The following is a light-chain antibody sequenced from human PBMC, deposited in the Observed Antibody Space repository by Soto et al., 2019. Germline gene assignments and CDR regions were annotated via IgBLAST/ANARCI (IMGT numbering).Light chain of an antibody. J-gene: IGKJ1*01. CDR3: QKYNNWPRK. CDR2: EAS. Sequence: DIQMTHSPATLSASVLYIVTITFQASQSISRWLTWYQQKPGKAPKLLIYEASSLESGVPSRFSGSGSGTEFTLTIGGLQPDDFAVYYCQKYNNWPRKFGQGTKVDIK. CDR1: QSISRW. V-gene: IGKV1-5*01.